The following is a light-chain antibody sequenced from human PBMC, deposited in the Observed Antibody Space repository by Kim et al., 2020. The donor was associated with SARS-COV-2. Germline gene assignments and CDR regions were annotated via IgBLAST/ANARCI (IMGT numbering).Light chain of an antibody. V-gene: IGKV1-5*03. CDR2: KVS. J-gene: IGKJ1*01. CDR1: QSISSW. Sequence: DIQMTQSPSTLSASVGDRVTITCRASQSISSWLAWYQQKPGKAPNLLIYKVSSLGTGVPSRFSGSGSGTEFTLTISSLQPDDSAAYYCQQYNRYWTFGQGTKVDIK. CDR3: QQYNRYWT.